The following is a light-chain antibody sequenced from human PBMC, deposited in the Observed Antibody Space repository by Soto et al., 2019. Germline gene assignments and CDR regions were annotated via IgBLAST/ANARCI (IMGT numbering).Light chain of an antibody. Sequence: DIQMTQSPSTLSASVGDRVTITCRASQSIRTGLAWYQQKPGKAPKLLIYKASSLESGVPSRFSGSGSGTEFTLTISGLQSDDSATYYCQQYVSSWTFGQGTRVQIK. V-gene: IGKV1-5*03. J-gene: IGKJ1*01. CDR1: QSIRTG. CDR3: QQYVSSWT. CDR2: KAS.